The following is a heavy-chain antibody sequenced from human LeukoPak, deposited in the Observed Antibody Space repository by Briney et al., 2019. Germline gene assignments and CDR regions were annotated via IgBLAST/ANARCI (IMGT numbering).Heavy chain of an antibody. CDR2: ISSGSAYI. Sequence: GGSLSLSCAASGLTFSDYSMKWVRQAPGKGPEWVSSISSGSAYIYYADSLKGRFTISRDNAKNSLYLQMNSLRAEDTVFYYCTIGSNRVGVAGTWPLDYWGQGTLVTVSS. CDR3: TIGSNRVGVAGTWPLDY. J-gene: IGHJ4*02. D-gene: IGHD6-19*01. V-gene: IGHV3-21*01. CDR1: GLTFSDYS.